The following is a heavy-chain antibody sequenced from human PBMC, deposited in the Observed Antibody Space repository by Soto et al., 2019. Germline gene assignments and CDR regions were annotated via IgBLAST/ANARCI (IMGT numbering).Heavy chain of an antibody. CDR1: GFTFSSYA. CDR2: ISYDGSNK. Sequence: PGGSLRLSCAASGFTFSSYAMHWVRQAPGKGLEWVAVISYDGSNKYYADSVKGRFTISRDNSKNTLYLQMNSLRAEDTAVYYCARDLGDGYNFNYYYGMDVWGQGTTVTVS. J-gene: IGHJ6*02. D-gene: IGHD5-12*01. V-gene: IGHV3-30-3*01. CDR3: ARDLGDGYNFNYYYGMDV.